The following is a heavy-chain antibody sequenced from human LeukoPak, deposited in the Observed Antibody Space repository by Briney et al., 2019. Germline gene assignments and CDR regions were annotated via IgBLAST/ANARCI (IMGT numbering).Heavy chain of an antibody. CDR1: GGSISSTSYY. CDR2: IYYSGST. D-gene: IGHD6-6*01. CDR3: ARVLSEYSSSSAYYFDY. Sequence: SETLSLTCTVTGGSISSTSYYWGWIRQPPGKGLEWIGSIYYSGSTYYNPSLKSRVTISVDTSENQFSLQLSSVTAADTAVYYCARVLSEYSSSSAYYFDYWGQGTLVTVSS. V-gene: IGHV4-39*07. J-gene: IGHJ4*02.